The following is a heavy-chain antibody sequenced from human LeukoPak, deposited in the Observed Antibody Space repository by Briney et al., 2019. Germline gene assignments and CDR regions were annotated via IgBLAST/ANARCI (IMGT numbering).Heavy chain of an antibody. D-gene: IGHD3-3*01. CDR3: AKGPVLRFLEWLSHIDY. V-gene: IGHV3-53*05. J-gene: IGHJ4*02. CDR2: IYSGGST. Sequence: SGGSLRLSCAASGFTVSSNYMSWVRQAPGKGLEWVSVIYSGGSTYYADSVKGRFTISRDNSKNTLYLQMNSLRAEDTAVYYCAKGPVLRFLEWLSHIDYWGQGTLVTVSS. CDR1: GFTVSSNY.